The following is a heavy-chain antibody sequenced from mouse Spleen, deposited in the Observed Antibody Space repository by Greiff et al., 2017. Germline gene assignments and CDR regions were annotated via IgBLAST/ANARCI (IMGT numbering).Heavy chain of an antibody. CDR3: ARETTAHAMDY. D-gene: IGHD1-2*01. CDR1: GFTFSSYG. CDR2: ISGGGSYT. Sequence: EVKLMESGGGLVKPGGSLKLSCAASGFTFSSYGMSWVRQTPEKRLEWVATISGGGSYTYYPDSVKGRFTISRDNAKNNLYLQMSSLRSEDTALYYCARETTAHAMDYWGQGTSVTVSS. V-gene: IGHV5-9-2*01. J-gene: IGHJ4*01.